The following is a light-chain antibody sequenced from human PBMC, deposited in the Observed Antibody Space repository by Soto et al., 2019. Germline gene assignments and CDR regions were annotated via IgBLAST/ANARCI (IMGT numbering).Light chain of an antibody. J-gene: IGKJ1*01. CDR1: QSVSSN. Sequence: EIVMTQSPPTLYVSPGERATLSCRASQSVSSNLAWYQQRPGQAPRVLIYGASTRATGIPARFSGSGSGTEFSLTISSLQSEDFAVYYCQQYNNWPPGTFGQGTRVEIK. CDR2: GAS. V-gene: IGKV3-15*01. CDR3: QQYNNWPPGT.